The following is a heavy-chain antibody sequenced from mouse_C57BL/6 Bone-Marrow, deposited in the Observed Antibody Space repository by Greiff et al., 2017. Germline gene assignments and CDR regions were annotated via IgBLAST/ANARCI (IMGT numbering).Heavy chain of an antibody. CDR3: ARSVNSYFDY. D-gene: IGHD4-1*02. V-gene: IGHV1-82*01. J-gene: IGHJ2*01. CDR1: GYAFSSSW. CDR2: IYPGDGDT. Sequence: QVQLQQSGPELVKPGASVKISCKASGYAFSSSWMNWVKQRPGKGLEWIGRIYPGDGDTNYNGKFKGKATLTADKSSSTAYMQLSSLTSEDSAVYFCARSVNSYFDYWGQGTTLTVSS.